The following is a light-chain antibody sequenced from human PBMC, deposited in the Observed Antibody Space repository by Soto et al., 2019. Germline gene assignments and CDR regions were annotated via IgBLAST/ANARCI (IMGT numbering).Light chain of an antibody. CDR3: CSYAGSFTWV. V-gene: IGLV2-11*01. CDR2: DVS. Sequence: QSALTQPRSVSGSPGQSVTISCTGTSSDVGAYNYVSWYQQHPGKAPQLMIYDVSERPSGVPDRFSGSKSGNTASLTISGLQADDEADYFCCSYAGSFTWVFGGGTKLTVL. J-gene: IGLJ3*02. CDR1: SSDVGAYNY.